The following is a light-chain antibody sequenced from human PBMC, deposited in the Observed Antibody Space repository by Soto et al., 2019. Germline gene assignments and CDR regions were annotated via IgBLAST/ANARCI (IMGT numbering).Light chain of an antibody. CDR3: SSYVTNRRV. J-gene: IGLJ3*02. CDR2: EVS. V-gene: IGLV2-14*01. Sequence: QSALTQPASVSGSPGQTITISCTGTSSDVGGYAYVSWYQQYPGKVPKLVISEVSNRPSGVSHRFSGSRSGNTASLTISGLQAEDEADYHCSSYVTNRRVFGGGTKLTVL. CDR1: SSDVGGYAY.